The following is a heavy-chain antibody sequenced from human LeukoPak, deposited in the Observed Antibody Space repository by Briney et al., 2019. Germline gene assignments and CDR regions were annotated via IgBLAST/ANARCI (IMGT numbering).Heavy chain of an antibody. CDR1: GFTFSSYS. CDR3: ARDLYRMPYWYFDL. V-gene: IGHV3-21*01. D-gene: IGHD1-14*01. CDR2: ISSSSSYM. Sequence: PGGSLRLSCAASGFTFSSYSMNWVRQAPGKGLEWISSISSSSSYMYYADSVKGRFTISRDNAKNSLYLQMNSLRAEDTAVYYCARDLYRMPYWYFDLWGRGTLVTVSS. J-gene: IGHJ2*01.